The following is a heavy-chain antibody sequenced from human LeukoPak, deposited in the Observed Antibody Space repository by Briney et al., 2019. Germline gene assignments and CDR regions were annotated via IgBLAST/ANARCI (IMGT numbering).Heavy chain of an antibody. CDR3: ARAGLLMVYASLDY. Sequence: SETLSLTCAVYGVSFSGYYWSCIRQPPGKGLEWIGEISHSGSTNYNPSLKRRVTISVDTSKNQFSLKLSSVTAAGTAVYYCARAGLLMVYASLDYWGQGTLVTVSS. D-gene: IGHD2-8*01. CDR2: ISHSGST. V-gene: IGHV4-34*01. J-gene: IGHJ4*02. CDR1: GVSFSGYY.